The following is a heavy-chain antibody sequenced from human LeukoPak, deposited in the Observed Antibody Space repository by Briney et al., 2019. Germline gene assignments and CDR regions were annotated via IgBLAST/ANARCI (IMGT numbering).Heavy chain of an antibody. D-gene: IGHD6-19*01. Sequence: GGSLRLPCAASGFTFSSYAMSWVRQAPGKGLEWVSAISGGGSTTYYADSVKGRFTISRDNSKNTLYLQMNSLRAEDTAVYYCAKGSISSGWYWGQGTLVTVSS. V-gene: IGHV3-23*01. CDR2: ISGGGSTT. J-gene: IGHJ4*02. CDR1: GFTFSSYA. CDR3: AKGSISSGWY.